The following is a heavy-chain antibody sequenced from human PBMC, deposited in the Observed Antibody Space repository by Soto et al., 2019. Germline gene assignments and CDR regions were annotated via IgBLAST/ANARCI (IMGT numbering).Heavy chain of an antibody. CDR1: GFSFSTSA. J-gene: IGHJ3*02. V-gene: IGHV3-30*03. CDR2: ITIDGSRK. CDR3: TRGPTHGAFDI. Sequence: QVQLEEYGGGVVQPGRSLRLSCVASGFSFSTSAMHWFSQAPGKGLEWGAHITIDGSRKYYADSVKGRFTVSRENSKNTVYLQINTLRSDETALYYCTRGPTHGAFDIWGQGTMVTVSS.